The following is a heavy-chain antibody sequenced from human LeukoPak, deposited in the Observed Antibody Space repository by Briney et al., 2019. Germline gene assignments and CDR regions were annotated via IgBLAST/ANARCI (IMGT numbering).Heavy chain of an antibody. CDR3: ARVYGDYVSARYFDL. J-gene: IGHJ2*01. D-gene: IGHD4-17*01. CDR2: ISAYNGNT. V-gene: IGHV1-18*01. Sequence: ASVKVSCKASGYTFTSYGISWVRQAPGQGLEWMGWISAYNGNTNYAQKLQGRVTMTTDTSTSTAYMELRSLRSDDTAVYYCARVYGDYVSARYFDLWGRGTLVTVSS. CDR1: GYTFTSYG.